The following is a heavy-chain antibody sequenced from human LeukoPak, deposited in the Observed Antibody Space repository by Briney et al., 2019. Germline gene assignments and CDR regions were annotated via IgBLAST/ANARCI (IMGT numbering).Heavy chain of an antibody. CDR2: ISYDGTNK. CDR1: GFTFSTYS. V-gene: IGHV3-30-3*01. J-gene: IGHJ4*02. D-gene: IGHD3-22*01. CDR3: ARAIPTDYYDGSPPLDY. Sequence: GRSLRLSCAASGFTFSTYSIHWVRQAPGKGLEWVAVISYDGTNKYYADSVKGRFTISRDNSKNTLYLQMNSLRAEDTAVYYCARAIPTDYYDGSPPLDYWGRGTLVTVSS.